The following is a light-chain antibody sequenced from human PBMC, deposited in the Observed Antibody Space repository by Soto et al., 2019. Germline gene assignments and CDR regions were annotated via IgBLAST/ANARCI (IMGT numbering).Light chain of an antibody. CDR2: WAS. J-gene: IGKJ1*01. CDR3: QQYYSTSQGT. Sequence: DIVMTQSPDSLAVSLGERATINCKSSQSVLYSSNNKNYLAWYQQKPGQPPKLLIYWASTRESGVPDRFSGSGSGTDFTLTISSLQAEDVAVYYCQQYYSTSQGTFGQGTQVEIK. CDR1: QSVLYSSNNKNY. V-gene: IGKV4-1*01.